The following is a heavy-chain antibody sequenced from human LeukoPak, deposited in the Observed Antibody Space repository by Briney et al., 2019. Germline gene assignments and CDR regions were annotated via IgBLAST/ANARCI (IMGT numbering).Heavy chain of an antibody. CDR3: ANEEVPNGY. CDR1: GFTFSSHA. Sequence: GGSLRLSCAVSGFTFSSHAMTWVRQAPGKGLEWVSGISISGDITYYADSVQGRFIIFRDNSKNTVYLQMNSLRVEDTAVYYCANEEVPNGYWGQGTLVTVSS. J-gene: IGHJ4*02. V-gene: IGHV3-23*01. CDR2: ISISGDIT. D-gene: IGHD2-8*01.